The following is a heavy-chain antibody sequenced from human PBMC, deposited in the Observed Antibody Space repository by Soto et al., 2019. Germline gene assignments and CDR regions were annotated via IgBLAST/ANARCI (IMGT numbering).Heavy chain of an antibody. Sequence: QVQLQESGPGLVKPSQTLSLRCSVSGGSVRSDDYFWSWIRQPPGKALEWMGYISHSGTAYYNPSLQRRLAMSIDTSKKHFSLSLGSLTAADTATYYCARGHYDVLTGYYVRDFDYWGRVTLVTVSS. D-gene: IGHD3-9*01. CDR1: GGSVRSDDYF. V-gene: IGHV4-30-4*01. CDR2: ISHSGTA. J-gene: IGHJ4*02. CDR3: ARGHYDVLTGYYVRDFDY.